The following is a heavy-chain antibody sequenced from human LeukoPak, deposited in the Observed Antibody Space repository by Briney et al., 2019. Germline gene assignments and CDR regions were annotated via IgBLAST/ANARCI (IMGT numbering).Heavy chain of an antibody. J-gene: IGHJ3*01. D-gene: IGHD1-26*01. CDR3: ARGGRAGWSGTYEDSFDV. CDR2: IYSGGNT. Sequence: PGGSLRLSCAASGFALSSNYMSWVRQAPGKGLEWVSVIYSGGNTYYADSVKGRFTISRDKYKNTLYLQMNSLRADDTAVYYCARGGRAGWSGTYEDSFDVWGQGTMVTVSS. V-gene: IGHV3-53*01. CDR1: GFALSSNY.